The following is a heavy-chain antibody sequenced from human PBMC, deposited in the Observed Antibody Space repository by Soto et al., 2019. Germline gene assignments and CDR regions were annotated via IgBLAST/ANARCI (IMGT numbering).Heavy chain of an antibody. Sequence: GGSLRLSCAISGFTLSSYAMSWVRQAPGKGLEWIISLSSSGAGAYYADSVKGRFTISRDNSRNTLFLQMNSLKAEDTAIYFCAKSLLDYHLETIPDHPFDHWGQGTLVTVSS. V-gene: IGHV3-23*01. CDR3: AKSLLDYHLETIPDHPFDH. D-gene: IGHD3-10*01. J-gene: IGHJ4*02. CDR2: LSSSGAGA. CDR1: GFTLSSYA.